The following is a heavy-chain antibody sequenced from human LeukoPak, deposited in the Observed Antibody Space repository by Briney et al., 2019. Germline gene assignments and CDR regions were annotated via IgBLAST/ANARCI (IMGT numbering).Heavy chain of an antibody. CDR1: GFTFSSYG. CDR3: ARELRRSGSYYNAPEDY. D-gene: IGHD3-10*01. V-gene: IGHV3-33*01. J-gene: IGHJ4*02. CDR2: IWYDGSNK. Sequence: GGSLRLSCAASGFTFSSYGTHWVRQAPGKGLEWVAVIWYDGSNKYYADSVKGRFTISRDNSKNTLYLQMNSLRAEDTAVYYCARELRRSGSYYNAPEDYWGQGTLVTVSS.